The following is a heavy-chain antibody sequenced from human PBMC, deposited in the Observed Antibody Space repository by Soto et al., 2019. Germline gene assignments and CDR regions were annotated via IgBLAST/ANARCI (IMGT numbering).Heavy chain of an antibody. D-gene: IGHD3-9*01. Sequence: SETLSLTCAVYGGSFSGYYWSWIRQPPGKGLERIGEINHSGSTNYNPSLKSRVTISVDTSKNQFSLKLSSVTAADTAVYYCARGRGALRYFDWLSLTFDYWGQGTLVTV. CDR2: INHSGST. CDR3: ARGRGALRYFDWLSLTFDY. V-gene: IGHV4-34*01. CDR1: GGSFSGYY. J-gene: IGHJ4*02.